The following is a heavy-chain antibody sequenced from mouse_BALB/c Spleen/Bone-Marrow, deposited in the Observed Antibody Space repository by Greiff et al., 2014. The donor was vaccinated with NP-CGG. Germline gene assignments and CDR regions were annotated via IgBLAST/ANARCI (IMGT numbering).Heavy chain of an antibody. V-gene: IGHV5-17*02. CDR1: GFTFRGFG. J-gene: IGHJ2*01. CDR3: TRGGNWDDFDY. D-gene: IGHD4-1*01. CDR2: ISSDSSAV. Sequence: EVQVVESGGGLVQPGGSRKLSCAASGFTFRGFGMHWVRQAPEKGLEWVAYISSDSSAVYYAGTVKGRFTISRDNPKNTLFLQMTSLRSEDTAMYYCTRGGNWDDFDYWGQGTTLTVSS.